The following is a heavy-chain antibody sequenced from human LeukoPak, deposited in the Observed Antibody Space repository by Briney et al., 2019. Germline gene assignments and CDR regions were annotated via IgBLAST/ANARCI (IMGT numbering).Heavy chain of an antibody. Sequence: SVQVSCKASGGSFRRYAFAWVGQAPGQGLGWMGGIMLVLDTGSYAQGFQGRVTITADRSTSSAYLELRSLRPEDTALYYCAARDNGNDLLSYHAMDVWGNGTTVTVSS. CDR3: AARDNGNDLLSYHAMDV. V-gene: IGHV1-69*06. CDR2: IMLVLDTG. CDR1: GGSFRRYA. D-gene: IGHD1-1*01. J-gene: IGHJ6*04.